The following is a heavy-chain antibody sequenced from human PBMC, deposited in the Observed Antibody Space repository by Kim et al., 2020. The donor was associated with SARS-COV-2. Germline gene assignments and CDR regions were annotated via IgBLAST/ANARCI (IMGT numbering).Heavy chain of an antibody. J-gene: IGHJ4*02. D-gene: IGHD1-26*01. CDR3: TTDAPEGRLVWVPHDY. CDR2: IKSKTDGGTT. CDR1: GFTFSNAW. V-gene: IGHV3-15*01. Sequence: GGSLRLSCAASGFTFSNAWMSWVRQAPGKGLEWVGRIKSKTDGGTTDYAAPVKGRFTISRDDSKNTLYLQMNSLKTEDTAVYYCTTDAPEGRLVWVPHDYWGQGTLVTVSS.